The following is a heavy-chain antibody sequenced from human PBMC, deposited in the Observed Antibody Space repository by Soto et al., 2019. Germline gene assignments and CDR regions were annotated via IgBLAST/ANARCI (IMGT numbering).Heavy chain of an antibody. CDR1: GGSISSSGYY. D-gene: IGHD6-25*01. J-gene: IGHJ6*02. V-gene: IGHV4-39*01. CDR2: IYYSGST. CDR3: ARPAAASYYYYGMDV. Sequence: PSETLSLTCTVSGGSISSSGYYWGWIRQPPGKGLEWIGSIYYSGSTYYNPSLKSRVTISVDTSKNQFSLKLNSVTAADTAVYYCARPAAASYYYYGMDVWGQGTTVTVS.